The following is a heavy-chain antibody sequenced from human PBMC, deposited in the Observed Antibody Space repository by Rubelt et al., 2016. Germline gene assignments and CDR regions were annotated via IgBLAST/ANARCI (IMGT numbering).Heavy chain of an antibody. Sequence: QVQLMESGGGLVQPGGSLRLSCVVSGFMLSDHYVDWVRQAPGKGLEWVAVIWYDGSNKYYAESVKGRFTISRDNSKNTVLLQINSLRAEDTAVYYCVRDRAASYFDYWGQGTLVIVSS. CDR3: VRDRAASYFDY. D-gene: IGHD6-25*01. CDR1: GFMLSDHY. V-gene: IGHV3-33*01. J-gene: IGHJ4*02. CDR2: IWYDGSNK.